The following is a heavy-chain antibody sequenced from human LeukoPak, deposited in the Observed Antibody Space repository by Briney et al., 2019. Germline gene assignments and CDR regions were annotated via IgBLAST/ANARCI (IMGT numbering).Heavy chain of an antibody. CDR1: GFTFSSYA. Sequence: GRSLRLSCAASGFTFSSYAMHWVRQAPGKGLEWVAVISYDGSNKYYADSVKGRLAISRDNAKNSLYLQMNSLRAEDTAVYYCARRYHSDIFRSERTPLYYFDYWGQGTLVTVSS. CDR3: ARRYHSDIFRSERTPLYYFDY. V-gene: IGHV3-30*09. J-gene: IGHJ4*02. CDR2: ISYDGSNK. D-gene: IGHD3-22*01.